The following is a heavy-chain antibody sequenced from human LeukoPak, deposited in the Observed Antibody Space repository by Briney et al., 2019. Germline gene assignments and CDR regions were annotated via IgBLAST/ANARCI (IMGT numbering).Heavy chain of an antibody. D-gene: IGHD3-10*01. CDR3: ARDETWFGEYYGMDV. CDR2: IYSGGST. V-gene: IGHV3-66*01. CDR1: GFTVSSNY. J-gene: IGHJ6*02. Sequence: QSGGSLRLSCAASGFTVSSNYMSWVRQAPGKGLEWVSVIYSGGSTYYADSVKGRFTISRDNSKNTLYLQMNSLRAEDTAVYYCARDETWFGEYYGMDVWGQGTTVTVSS.